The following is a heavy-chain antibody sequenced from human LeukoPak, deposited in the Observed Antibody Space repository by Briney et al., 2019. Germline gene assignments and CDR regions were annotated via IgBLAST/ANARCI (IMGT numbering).Heavy chain of an antibody. J-gene: IGHJ4*02. CDR3: ARGNRRWLQSRGCYFDY. V-gene: IGHV4-34*01. CDR1: GGSFSGYY. CDR2: INHSGST. D-gene: IGHD5-24*01. Sequence: SETLSLTCAVYGGSFSGYYWSWIRQPPGKGLEWIGEINHSGSTNYNPSLKSRVTISVDTSKNQFSLKLSSVTAADTAVYYCARGNRRWLQSRGCYFDYWGQGTLVTVSS.